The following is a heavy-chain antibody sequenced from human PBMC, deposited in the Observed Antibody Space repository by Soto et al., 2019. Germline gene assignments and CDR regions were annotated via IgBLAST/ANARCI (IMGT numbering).Heavy chain of an antibody. CDR1: GFNFHWYW. CDR3: ARDSGYGAGNSVNHYIDY. J-gene: IGHJ4*01. Sequence: VSLRLSCAGSGFNFHWYWMSWGRQGPGKGVEVCATIKADSSEKIYVGSGKGRFTMSRGKVKDSVYLQMASMRTEATAVYYCARDSGYGAGNSVNHYIDYWGHGTLVTVSS. CDR2: IKADSSEK. D-gene: IGHD3-10*01. V-gene: IGHV3-7*01.